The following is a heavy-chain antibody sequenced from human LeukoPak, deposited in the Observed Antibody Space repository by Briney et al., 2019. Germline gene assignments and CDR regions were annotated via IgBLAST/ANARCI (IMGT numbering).Heavy chain of an antibody. Sequence: GGSLRLSCEVSGFTVSSNYMSWVRQAPGKGLEWVSVIYSGGNSYHADSVKGRFTISRDNSKNTLYLQMNSLRAEDTAVYYCAKAPSGSYVPFEFWGQGTLVTVSS. V-gene: IGHV3-53*01. D-gene: IGHD1-26*01. CDR2: IYSGGNS. CDR1: GFTVSSNY. CDR3: AKAPSGSYVPFEF. J-gene: IGHJ4*02.